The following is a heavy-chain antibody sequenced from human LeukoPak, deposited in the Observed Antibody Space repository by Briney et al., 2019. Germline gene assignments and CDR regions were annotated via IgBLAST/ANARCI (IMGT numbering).Heavy chain of an antibody. CDR1: GGTFSSYA. CDR3: AREGYYDSSGYHVKWFDP. CDR2: IIPIFGTA. D-gene: IGHD3-22*01. V-gene: IGHV1-69*13. J-gene: IGHJ5*02. Sequence: SVKVSCKASGGTFSSYAISWVRQAPGQGHEWMGGIIPIFGTANYAQKFQGRVTITADESTSTAYMELSSLRSEDTAVYYCAREGYYDSSGYHVKWFDPWGQGTLVTVSS.